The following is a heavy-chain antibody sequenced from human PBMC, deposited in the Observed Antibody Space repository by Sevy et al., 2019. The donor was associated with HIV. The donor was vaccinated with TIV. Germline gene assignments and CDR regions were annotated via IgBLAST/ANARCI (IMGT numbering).Heavy chain of an antibody. CDR3: LKDQENNYYYGSGTYFDP. CDR1: GFTFSSYA. CDR2: ISTNGNSA. J-gene: IGHJ5*02. Sequence: GGSLRLSCSASGFTFSSYALYWVRQAPGKKMEYVSVISTNGNSAYYADSVKGRFTISRDNSKNTLYLQMRSLRPEDTDMYYCLKDQENNYYYGSGTYFDPWGQGTLVTVSS. D-gene: IGHD3-10*01. V-gene: IGHV3-64D*06.